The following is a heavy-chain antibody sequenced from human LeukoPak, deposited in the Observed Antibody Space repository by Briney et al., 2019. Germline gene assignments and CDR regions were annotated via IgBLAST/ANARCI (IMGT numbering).Heavy chain of an antibody. J-gene: IGHJ5*02. CDR2: IWYDGSNK. V-gene: IGHV3-33*01. CDR1: GFTFSSYG. CDR3: ARVLLSFRRWPLFDP. D-gene: IGHD5-24*01. Sequence: GRSLRLSCAASGFTFSSYGMHWVRQAPGKGLEWVAVIWYDGSNKYYADSVKGRFTISRDNSKNTLYLQMNSLRAEDTAVYYCARVLLSFRRWPLFDPWGQGTLVTVSS.